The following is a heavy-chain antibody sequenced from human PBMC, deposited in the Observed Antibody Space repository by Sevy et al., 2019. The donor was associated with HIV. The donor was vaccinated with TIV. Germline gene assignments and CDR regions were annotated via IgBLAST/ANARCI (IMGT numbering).Heavy chain of an antibody. Sequence: GGSLRLSCSASGLTFSDYYMTWIRQAPGKGLECISYISNSGNTVYYADSVKGRFTVSRDNAKKSLYLQLNSLRDEDTAVYYCARDNYCMRGDGCYGYGLDVWGQGTTVTVSS. CDR1: GLTFSDYY. J-gene: IGHJ6*02. CDR2: ISNSGNTV. CDR3: ARDNYCMRGDGCYGYGLDV. D-gene: IGHD2-2*01. V-gene: IGHV3-11*01.